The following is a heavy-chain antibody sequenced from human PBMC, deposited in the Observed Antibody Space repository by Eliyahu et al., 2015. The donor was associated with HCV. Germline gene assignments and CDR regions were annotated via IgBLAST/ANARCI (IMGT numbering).Heavy chain of an antibody. CDR2: LCGDRRRT. J-gene: IGHJ2*01. V-gene: IGHV3-74*01. D-gene: IGHD3-16*01. Sequence: VQLVESGGGLVQSGGSLRLSCAASGFTFISSTCIHWVRQGPGKGLVWVSRLCGDRRRTTYADSVRGRFTISRDIAQNMFFLQMDSLRAEDTGLYYCTRDPGGDVHDWYFDLWGRGTLVTVSS. CDR3: TRDPGGDVHDWYFDL. CDR1: GFTFISSTC.